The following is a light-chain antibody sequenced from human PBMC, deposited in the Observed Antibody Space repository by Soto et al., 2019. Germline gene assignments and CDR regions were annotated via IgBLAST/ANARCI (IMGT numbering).Light chain of an antibody. J-gene: IGLJ1*01. CDR1: SSDVGSYNL. V-gene: IGLV2-23*02. Sequence: QSALTRPASVSGSPGQSITISCTGTSSDVGSYNLVSWYQQHPGKAPKLMIYEVSKRPSGVSNRFSGSKSGNTASLTISGLQAEDEADYYCCSYAGSSIFFGTGTKVTVL. CDR2: EVS. CDR3: CSYAGSSIF.